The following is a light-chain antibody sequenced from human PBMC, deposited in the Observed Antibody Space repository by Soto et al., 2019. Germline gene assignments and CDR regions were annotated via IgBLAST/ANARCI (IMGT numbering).Light chain of an antibody. Sequence: QSVLTRPPSVSAAPGQTVTITCSGSSSNIGNNYVSWYQQLPGTAPKLLIYENNKRPSGIPDRFSGSKSGTSATLGITGLQTGDEADYYCGTWDSSLSARVFGGGTKLTVL. CDR3: GTWDSSLSARV. V-gene: IGLV1-51*02. CDR2: ENN. CDR1: SSNIGNNY. J-gene: IGLJ3*02.